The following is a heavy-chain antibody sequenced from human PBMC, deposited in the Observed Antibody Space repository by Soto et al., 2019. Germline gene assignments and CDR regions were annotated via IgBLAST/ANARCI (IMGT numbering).Heavy chain of an antibody. CDR2: IYYSGST. J-gene: IGHJ4*02. Sequence: PLETLSLTCTVSGGSISSANYYWSWIRQHPGKGLEWIGYIYYSGSTYYKSSLKSRVTISVDTAKNQFSLKLSSVTAADTAVYYCAGGYSSSVTHNDFDYWGQGTLVTVSS. CDR1: GGSISSANYY. V-gene: IGHV4-31*03. CDR3: AGGYSSSVTHNDFDY. D-gene: IGHD6-13*01.